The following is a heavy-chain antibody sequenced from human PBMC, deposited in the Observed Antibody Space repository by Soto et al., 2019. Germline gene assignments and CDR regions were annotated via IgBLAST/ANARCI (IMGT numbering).Heavy chain of an antibody. CDR2: ISGSGGST. Sequence: GGSLRFSCAASGFTFSSYAMSWVRQAPGKGLEWVSAISGSGGSTYYADSVKGRFTISRDNSKNTLYLQMNSLRAEDTAVYYCARKLGYCTNGVCSDYYYYGMDVWGQGTTVTVSS. CDR3: ARKLGYCTNGVCSDYYYYGMDV. D-gene: IGHD2-8*01. J-gene: IGHJ6*02. V-gene: IGHV3-23*01. CDR1: GFTFSSYA.